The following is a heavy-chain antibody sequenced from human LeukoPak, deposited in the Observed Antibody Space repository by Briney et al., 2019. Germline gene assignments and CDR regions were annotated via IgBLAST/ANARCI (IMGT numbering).Heavy chain of an antibody. CDR2: FDPEDGET. D-gene: IGHD6-19*01. J-gene: IGHJ3*02. CDR3: ATWAGTQGDAFDI. CDR1: GYTLTELS. V-gene: IGHV1-24*01. Sequence: ASVKVSCKVSGYTLTELSMHWVRQAPGKGLEWMGGFDPEDGETIYAQKFQGRVTMTEDTSTDTAYMELSSLKSEDTAVYYCATWAGTQGDAFDIWGQGTMVTVSS.